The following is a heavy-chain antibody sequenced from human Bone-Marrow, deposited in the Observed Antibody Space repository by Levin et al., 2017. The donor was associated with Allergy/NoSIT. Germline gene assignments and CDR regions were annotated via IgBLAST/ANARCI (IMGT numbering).Heavy chain of an antibody. J-gene: IGHJ6*02. CDR1: GFTFSSYG. Sequence: GESLKISCAASGFTFSSYGMHWVRQAPGKGLEWVAVIWYDGSNKYYADSVKGRFTISRDNSKNTLYLQMNSLRAEDTAVYYCARDREVGATRSYYYYGMDVWGQGTTVTVSS. CDR2: IWYDGSNK. D-gene: IGHD1-26*01. V-gene: IGHV3-33*01. CDR3: ARDREVGATRSYYYYGMDV.